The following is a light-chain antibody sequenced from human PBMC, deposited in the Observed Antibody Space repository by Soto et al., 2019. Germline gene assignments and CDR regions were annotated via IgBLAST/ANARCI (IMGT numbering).Light chain of an antibody. CDR3: AAWDDSLSGYV. Sequence: QTVVTQPPSASGTPGQRVTISCSGSSSNIGSNYVYWYQQLPGTAPKLHIYRNNQRPSGVPDRFSGSKSGTSASLAISGLRSEYEADYYCAAWDDSLSGYVFGTGTKLTVL. CDR1: SSNIGSNY. CDR2: RNN. J-gene: IGLJ1*01. V-gene: IGLV1-47*01.